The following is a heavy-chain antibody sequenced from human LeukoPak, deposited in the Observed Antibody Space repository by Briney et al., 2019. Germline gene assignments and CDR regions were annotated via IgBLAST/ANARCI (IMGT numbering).Heavy chain of an antibody. Sequence: SETLSLTCAVSGYSISSGYYWGWIRQPPGKGLEWIGYIYYSGTTNYNPSLKSRVTLSVDTSKNQFSLRLSSVTAADTAVYYCARVPSYSSSWYFDYWGQGTLVTVSS. CDR1: GYSISSGYY. V-gene: IGHV4-61*01. CDR2: IYYSGTT. J-gene: IGHJ4*02. D-gene: IGHD6-13*01. CDR3: ARVPSYSSSWYFDY.